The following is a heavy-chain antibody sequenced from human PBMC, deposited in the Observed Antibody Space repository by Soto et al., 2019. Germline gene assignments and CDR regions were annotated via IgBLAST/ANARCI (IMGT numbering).Heavy chain of an antibody. D-gene: IGHD2-2*01. Sequence: VQLVESGGGLVKPGGSLRLSCAASGFTFSSYSMNWVRQAPGKGLEWVSSISSSSSYIYYADSVKGRFTISRDNAKNSLYLQMNSLRAEDTAVYYCARDPRYCSSTSCYGWNYYYMDVWGKGTTVTVSS. J-gene: IGHJ6*03. CDR2: ISSSSSYI. CDR1: GFTFSSYS. CDR3: ARDPRYCSSTSCYGWNYYYMDV. V-gene: IGHV3-21*01.